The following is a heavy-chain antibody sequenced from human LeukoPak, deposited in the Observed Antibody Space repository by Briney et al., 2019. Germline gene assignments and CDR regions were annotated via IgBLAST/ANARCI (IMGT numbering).Heavy chain of an antibody. V-gene: IGHV1-18*01. CDR1: GYTFTSYG. CDR2: ISPYNGNT. CDR3: ARAYCGGDCHQSPDY. D-gene: IGHD2-21*02. Sequence: GASVKVSCKASGYTFTSYGITWVRQAPGQGLEWMGWISPYNGNTSYAQKFQARVTMTTDTSTSTAYMELRSLRSDDTAVYFCARAYCGGDCHQSPDYWGQGTLVIVSS. J-gene: IGHJ4*02.